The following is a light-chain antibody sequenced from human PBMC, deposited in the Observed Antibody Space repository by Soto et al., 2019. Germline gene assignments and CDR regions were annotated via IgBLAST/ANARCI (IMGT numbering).Light chain of an antibody. CDR3: QQYAVSPIT. J-gene: IGKJ5*01. CDR1: QTVSKNY. Sequence: EIVLTQSPVTLSLSPGEGATLSCRANQTVSKNYLAWYHQKPGQAPRLLIYAASTRATGIPDRFSGSGSGTDFTLTISRLEPEDFAVFYCQQYAVSPITFGQGTRLEIK. V-gene: IGKV3-20*01. CDR2: AAS.